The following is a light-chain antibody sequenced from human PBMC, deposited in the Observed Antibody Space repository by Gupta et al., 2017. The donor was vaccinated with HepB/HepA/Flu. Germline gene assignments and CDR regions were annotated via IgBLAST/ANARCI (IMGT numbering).Light chain of an antibody. V-gene: IGLV3-1*01. Sequence: SYELTQPRQVSVSPGQTASITCSGDKLGDKYACWYQQKPGQSPVLVIYQDSNRPSGIPERFSGSNSGNTATLTISGTQAMDEADYYCQAWDSSTVVFGGGTKLTVL. CDR3: QAWDSSTVV. CDR1: KLGDKY. CDR2: QDS. J-gene: IGLJ2*01.